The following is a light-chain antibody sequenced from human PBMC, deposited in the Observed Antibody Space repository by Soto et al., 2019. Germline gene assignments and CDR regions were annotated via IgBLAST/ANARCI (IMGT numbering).Light chain of an antibody. CDR1: PSVSSY. CDR3: QQRSNWPTWT. J-gene: IGKJ1*01. V-gene: IGKV3-11*01. CDR2: DAS. Sequence: EIVLTQSPAPLSLSPGERATLSCRASPSVSSYLAWYQQKPGQAPRLLIYDASNRATGIPARFSGSGSGTDFTLTISSLEPEDFAVYYCQQRSNWPTWTFGQGTKVEIK.